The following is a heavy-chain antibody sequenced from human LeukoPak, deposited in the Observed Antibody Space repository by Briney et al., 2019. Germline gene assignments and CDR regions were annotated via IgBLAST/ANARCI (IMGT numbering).Heavy chain of an antibody. D-gene: IGHD2-15*01. CDR1: GFTFSSYW. J-gene: IGHJ4*02. V-gene: IGHV3-7*01. CDR3: ARTPSLYCSGGSCYDY. CDR2: IKQDGSEK. Sequence: GGSLRLSCAASGFTFSSYWMSWVRQAPGKGLEWVANIKQDGSEKYYVDSVKGRFTISRDNAKNSLYLQMNSLRAEDTGVYYCARTPSLYCSGGSCYDYWGQGTLVTVSS.